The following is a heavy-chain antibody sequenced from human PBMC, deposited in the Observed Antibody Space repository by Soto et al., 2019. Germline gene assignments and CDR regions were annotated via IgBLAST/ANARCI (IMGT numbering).Heavy chain of an antibody. J-gene: IGHJ6*01. CDR2: ISYDGSNK. V-gene: IGHV3-30-3*01. D-gene: IGHD3-16*02. CDR1: GFTFNNYI. CDR3: ARGAWWAWVGFGELSSNYYDMDV. Sequence: PGVSLRLSCSASGFTFNNYIMHWVRQAPGKGLDWVAAISYDGSNKYYADSVKGRFTISRDNSKNTLYLQMNSLRAEDTAVYYCARGAWWAWVGFGELSSNYYDMDVWGQGST.